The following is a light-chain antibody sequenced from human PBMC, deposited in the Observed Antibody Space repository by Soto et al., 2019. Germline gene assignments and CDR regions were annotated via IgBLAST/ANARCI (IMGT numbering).Light chain of an antibody. CDR2: RNN. CDR3: AAWDDSLSGVV. Sequence: QSVLTQPPSASGTPGQRVTISCSGSSSNIGSNFIYWYQQLPGTAPKLLIDRNNQRPSGVPDRFSASKSGASASLAISGLRSEDEGDYHCAAWDDSLSGVVFGGGTKLTVL. V-gene: IGLV1-47*01. J-gene: IGLJ2*01. CDR1: SSNIGSNF.